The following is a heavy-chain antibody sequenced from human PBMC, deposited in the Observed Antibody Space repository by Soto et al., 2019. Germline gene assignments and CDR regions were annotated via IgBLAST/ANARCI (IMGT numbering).Heavy chain of an antibody. Sequence: RXSVKVACKASGYPLTSYGIIWVRQAPGQGLEWMGWISAYNGNTNYAQKLQGRVTMTTDTSTSTAYMELRSLRSDDTAVYYCERESLGAFDIWGQRTMVTVSS. J-gene: IGHJ3*02. CDR1: GYPLTSYG. CDR3: ERESLGAFDI. V-gene: IGHV1-18*04. CDR2: ISAYNGNT.